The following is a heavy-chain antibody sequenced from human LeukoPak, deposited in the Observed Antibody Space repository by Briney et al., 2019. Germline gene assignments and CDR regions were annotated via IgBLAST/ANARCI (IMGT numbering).Heavy chain of an antibody. J-gene: IGHJ4*02. CDR2: ISGSGRST. CDR1: GITFSSYA. Sequence: GGSLRLSCAASGITFSSYAMSWVRQAPGKGLEWVSGISGSGRSTFYADSVKGRFTISRDNSKNTLYLQMNSLRAEDTAVYYCAKDLPGIAVAGTSLDYWGQGTLVTVSS. CDR3: AKDLPGIAVAGTSLDY. V-gene: IGHV3-23*01. D-gene: IGHD6-19*01.